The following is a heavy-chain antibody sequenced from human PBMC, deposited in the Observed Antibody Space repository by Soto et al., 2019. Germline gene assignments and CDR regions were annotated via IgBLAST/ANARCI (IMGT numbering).Heavy chain of an antibody. CDR2: ISYDGSNK. CDR1: GFTFSSYG. CDR3: ARAGHRIQLWFADP. J-gene: IGHJ5*02. D-gene: IGHD5-18*01. V-gene: IGHV3-30*19. Sequence: GGSLRLSCASSGFTFSSYGMHWVRQAPGKGLEWVAVISYDGSNKYYADSVKGRFTISRDNSKNTLYLQMNSLRAEDTAVYYCARAGHRIQLWFADPWGQGTLLTVSS.